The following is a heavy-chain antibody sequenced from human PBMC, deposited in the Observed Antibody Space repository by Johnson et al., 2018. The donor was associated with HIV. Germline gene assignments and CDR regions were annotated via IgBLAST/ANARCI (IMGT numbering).Heavy chain of an antibody. CDR2: ISYDGSNK. CDR3: AKDRSGWYSVAFDI. Sequence: QVQLVESGGGLIQPGGSLRLSCAASGFTFSSYAMHWVRQAPGKGLEWVAVISYDGSNKYYADSVKGRFTISRDNSKNTPYLQMNSMRAEDTAVYYCAKDRSGWYSVAFDIWGQGTMVIVSS. CDR1: GFTFSSYA. V-gene: IGHV3-30-3*01. J-gene: IGHJ3*02. D-gene: IGHD6-19*01.